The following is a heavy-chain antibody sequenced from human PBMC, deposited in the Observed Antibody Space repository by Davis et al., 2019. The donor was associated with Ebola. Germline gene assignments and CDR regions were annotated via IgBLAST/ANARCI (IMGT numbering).Heavy chain of an antibody. CDR1: GLTFSRHW. Sequence: GESLKLSCAASGLTFSRHWMTWVRQAPGKGLEWVANIKGDGSGANYVDSVRGRFTISRDNSKNSVYLQMDTLRGEDTAVYYCASRPADNSYYGVFDYWGQGALVTVSS. J-gene: IGHJ4*02. V-gene: IGHV3-7*03. CDR3: ASRPADNSYYGVFDY. CDR2: IKGDGSGA. D-gene: IGHD4-17*01.